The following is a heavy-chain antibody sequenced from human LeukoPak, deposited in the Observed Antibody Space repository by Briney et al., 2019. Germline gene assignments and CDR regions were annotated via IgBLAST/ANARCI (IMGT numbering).Heavy chain of an antibody. Sequence: GGSLRLSCAASGFTFSDYYMSWIHQAPGKGLEWVSYISSSGSTIYYADSVKGRFTISRDNAKNSLYLQMNSLRAEDTAVYYCASMVRGVPPKHWGQGTLVTVSS. J-gene: IGHJ4*02. CDR2: ISSSGSTI. CDR3: ASMVRGVPPKH. V-gene: IGHV3-11*01. D-gene: IGHD3-10*01. CDR1: GFTFSDYY.